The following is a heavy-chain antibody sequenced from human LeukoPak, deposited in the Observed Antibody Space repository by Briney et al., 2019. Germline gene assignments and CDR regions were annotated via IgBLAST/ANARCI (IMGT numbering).Heavy chain of an antibody. J-gene: IGHJ4*02. CDR3: ARVDPNRYFDY. Sequence: GASVKVSCKASGHTFTGYYMHWVRQAPGQGLEWMGRINPNSGGTNYAQKFQGRVTMTRDTSISTAYMELSRLRSDDTAVYYCARVDPNRYFDYWGQGTLVTVSS. CDR2: INPNSGGT. CDR1: GHTFTGYY. V-gene: IGHV1-2*06.